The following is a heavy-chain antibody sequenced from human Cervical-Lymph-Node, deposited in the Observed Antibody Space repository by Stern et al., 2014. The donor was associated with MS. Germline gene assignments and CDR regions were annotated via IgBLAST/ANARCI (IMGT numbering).Heavy chain of an antibody. CDR2: IIPMFGTA. Sequence: QMQLVQSGAEVKKPGSSVRVSCKASGGTFSSYAISWVRQAPGQGLEWMGGIIPMFGTANYAQKFQGRVTITADASTSTAYMEVSSLISEDTAVYYCATSAGELTPEAVWGQGTTVTVFS. CDR1: GGTFSSYA. CDR3: ATSAGELTPEAV. V-gene: IGHV1-69*01. D-gene: IGHD1-26*01. J-gene: IGHJ6*02.